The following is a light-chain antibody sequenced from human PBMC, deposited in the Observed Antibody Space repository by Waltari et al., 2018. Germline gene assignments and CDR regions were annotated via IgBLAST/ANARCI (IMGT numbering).Light chain of an antibody. J-gene: IGLJ2*01. Sequence: QSVLTQPPSVSGAPGQRVTISCTGSWSNIGAGYDVHWYHQLPGKAPTPLVDGVNTRPPVVPDRFFGSNSGTSASLAIPGLQPEDEADYYCQSYDTKVGVVFGGGSKLTVL. CDR1: WSNIGAGYD. CDR2: GVN. CDR3: QSYDTKVGVV. V-gene: IGLV1-40*01.